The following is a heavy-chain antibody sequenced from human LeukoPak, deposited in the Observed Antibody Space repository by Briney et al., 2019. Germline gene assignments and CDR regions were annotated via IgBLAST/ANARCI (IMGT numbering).Heavy chain of an antibody. D-gene: IGHD1-26*01. J-gene: IGHJ5*02. CDR1: GFTFSSYA. CDR3: ARDLMGIVGAPEFDP. V-gene: IGHV3-30-3*01. Sequence: GGSLRLSCAASGFTFSSYAMHWVRQAPGKGLEWVAVISYDGSNKYYADSVKGRFTISRDNSKNTLYLQMNSLRAEDTAVYYCARDLMGIVGAPEFDPWGQGTLVTVSS. CDR2: ISYDGSNK.